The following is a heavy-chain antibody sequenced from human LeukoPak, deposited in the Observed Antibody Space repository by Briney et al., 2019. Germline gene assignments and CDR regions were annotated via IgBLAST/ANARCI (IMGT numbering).Heavy chain of an antibody. V-gene: IGHV3-23*02. J-gene: IGHJ6*03. CDR1: GFTFSNYG. D-gene: IGHD3-3*01. Sequence: GGSLRLSCAASGFTFSNYGMSWVRQAPGEGLEWVSGISDSGGSTKYEVSVKGRFTISRDNYKDTLYLQMNSLRAEDTAVYYCAKIGRRYDFWTGYYEEEVDYMDVWGKGTTVTVSS. CDR3: AKIGRRYDFWTGYYEEEVDYMDV. CDR2: ISDSGGST.